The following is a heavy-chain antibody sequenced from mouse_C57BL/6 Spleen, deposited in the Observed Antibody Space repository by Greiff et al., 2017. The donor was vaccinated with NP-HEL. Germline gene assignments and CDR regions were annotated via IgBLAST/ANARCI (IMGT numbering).Heavy chain of an antibody. CDR1: GFTFSSYT. D-gene: IGHD1-1*01. J-gene: IGHJ2*01. Sequence: EVMLVESGGGLVKPGGSLKLSCAASGFTFSSYTMSWVRQTPEKRLEWVATISGGGGNTYYPDSVKGRFTISRDNAKNTLYLQMSSLRSEDTALYYCARQFTTVVAPYYFDYWGQGTTLTVSS. CDR3: ARQFTTVVAPYYFDY. V-gene: IGHV5-9*01. CDR2: ISGGGGNT.